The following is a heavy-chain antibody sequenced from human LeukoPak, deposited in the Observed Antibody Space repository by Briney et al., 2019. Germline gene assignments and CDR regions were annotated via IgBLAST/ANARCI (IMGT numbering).Heavy chain of an antibody. D-gene: IGHD2-15*01. CDR2: ISSTGIYI. V-gene: IGHV3-21*01. CDR3: ARAERGYCSGGSCSYYDAYDI. CDR1: GFAFNSYT. J-gene: IGHJ3*02. Sequence: GGSLRLSCAASGFAFNSYTINWVRHAPGKGLGWVSSISSTGIYIYYTDSVKGRFTISRDNAKNSLYIQTNSLRAEDTAVYYCARAERGYCSGGSCSYYDAYDIWGQGTMATVSS.